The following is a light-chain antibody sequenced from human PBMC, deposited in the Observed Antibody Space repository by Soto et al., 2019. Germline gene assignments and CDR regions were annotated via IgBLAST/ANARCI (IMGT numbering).Light chain of an antibody. V-gene: IGKV1-5*01. CDR3: KQYNNYPWT. J-gene: IGKJ1*01. CDR1: QSIVSW. Sequence: DIQMTQSPSTLSASVGDRVTITCRASQSIVSWLAWYQQKPGRAPKLLIYYAYSLNSGVQSRFSGSESGTELTLTITSLQPDDFATYYCKQYNNYPWTFGQGTKVDIK. CDR2: YAY.